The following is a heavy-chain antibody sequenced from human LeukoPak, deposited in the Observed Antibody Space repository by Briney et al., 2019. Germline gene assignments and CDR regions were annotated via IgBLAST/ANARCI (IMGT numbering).Heavy chain of an antibody. V-gene: IGHV3-48*02. J-gene: IGHJ4*02. CDR2: ISSSSSTI. D-gene: IGHD6-19*01. CDR1: AFTFSSYS. Sequence: GGSLRLSCAASAFTFSSYSMNWVRQAPGKGLEWVSYISSSSSTIYYADSVKGRFTISRDNAKNSLYLQMNSLRDEDTAVYYSARVRLVRENFDYWGQGTLVTVSS. CDR3: ARVRLVRENFDY.